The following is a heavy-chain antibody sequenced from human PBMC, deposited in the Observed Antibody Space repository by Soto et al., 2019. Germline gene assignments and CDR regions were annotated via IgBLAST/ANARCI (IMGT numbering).Heavy chain of an antibody. CDR2: MYHSGNT. CDR1: GDFISSGDYY. V-gene: IGHV4-30-2*01. CDR3: ASSKYDVVAGSVWFDP. D-gene: IGHD2-21*01. Sequence: SETLSLTCTVFGDFISSGDYYWSWIRQPPGQGLEWIGYMYHSGNTYYNPSLKGRVTISLDHSRNQFSLRLNSVTAADTAVYFCASSKYDVVAGSVWFDPWGQGTLVTVSS. J-gene: IGHJ5*02.